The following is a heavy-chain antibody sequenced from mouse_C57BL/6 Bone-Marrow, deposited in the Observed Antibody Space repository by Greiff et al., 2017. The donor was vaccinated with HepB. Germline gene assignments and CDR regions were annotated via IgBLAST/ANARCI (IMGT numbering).Heavy chain of an antibody. V-gene: IGHV5-6*02. CDR3: ARLDYGSSWDWFAY. CDR1: GFTFSSYG. Sequence: DVKLQESGGDLVKPGGSLKLSCAASGFTFSSYGMSWVRQTPDKRLEWVATISSGGSYTYYPDSVKGRFTISRDNAKNTLYLQMSSLKSEDTAMYYCARLDYGSSWDWFAYWGQGTLVTVSA. D-gene: IGHD1-1*01. CDR2: ISSGGSYT. J-gene: IGHJ3*01.